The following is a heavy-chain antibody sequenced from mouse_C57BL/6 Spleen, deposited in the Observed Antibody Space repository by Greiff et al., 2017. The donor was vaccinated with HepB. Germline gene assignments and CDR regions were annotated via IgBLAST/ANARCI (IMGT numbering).Heavy chain of an antibody. D-gene: IGHD1-1*01. Sequence: QVHLKQPGAELVMPGASVKLSCKASGYTFTSYWMHWVKQRPGQGLEWIGEIDPSDSYTNYNQKFKGKSTLTVDKSSSTAYMQLSSLTSEDSAVYYCARSMNYDSSCFYAMDYWGQGTTLTVSS. CDR1: GYTFTSYW. J-gene: IGHJ2*01. CDR3: ARSMNYDSSCFYAMDY. V-gene: IGHV1-69*01. CDR2: IDPSDSYT.